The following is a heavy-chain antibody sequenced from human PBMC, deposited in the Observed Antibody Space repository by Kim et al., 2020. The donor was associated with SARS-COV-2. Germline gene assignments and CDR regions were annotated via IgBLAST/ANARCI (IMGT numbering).Heavy chain of an antibody. J-gene: IGHJ6*02. Sequence: VKSRITINPDTSKNQFSLQLNSVTPEDTAVYYCAREVSPDSSWYWGGMDVWGQGTTVTVSS. CDR3: AREVSPDSSWYWGGMDV. V-gene: IGHV6-1*01. D-gene: IGHD6-13*01.